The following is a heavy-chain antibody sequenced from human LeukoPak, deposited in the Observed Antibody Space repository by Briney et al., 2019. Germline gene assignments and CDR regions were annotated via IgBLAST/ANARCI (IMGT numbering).Heavy chain of an antibody. Sequence: SETLSLTCAVSGYSISSGYYWGWIRPPPGKGLEWIGRIYHSGSTYYNPSLKSRVTISVDTSKNQFSLKLSSVTAADTAVYYCARVLYSSGWDGDYYYYMDVWGKGTTVTVSS. J-gene: IGHJ6*03. V-gene: IGHV4-38-2*01. CDR2: IYHSGST. D-gene: IGHD6-19*01. CDR3: ARVLYSSGWDGDYYYYMDV. CDR1: GYSISSGYY.